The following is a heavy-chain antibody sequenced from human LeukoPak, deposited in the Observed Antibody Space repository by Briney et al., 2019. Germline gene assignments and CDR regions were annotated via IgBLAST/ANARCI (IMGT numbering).Heavy chain of an antibody. V-gene: IGHV3-23*01. D-gene: IGHD4-17*01. Sequence: GGSLRLSCAASGFTFSSHGMSWVRQAPGKGLEWVSGISGSGGGTFYADSVRGRFTISRDNSKNTVYLQVNSLRAEDTAVYYCAKSATTVTSNFDYWGQGTLVTVSS. CDR1: GFTFSSHG. CDR2: ISGSGGGT. CDR3: AKSATTVTSNFDY. J-gene: IGHJ4*02.